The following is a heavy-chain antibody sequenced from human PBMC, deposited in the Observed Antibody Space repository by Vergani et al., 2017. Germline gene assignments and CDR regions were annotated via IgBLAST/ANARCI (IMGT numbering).Heavy chain of an antibody. CDR1: GYSFTSYW. V-gene: IGHV5-51*01. J-gene: IGHJ4*02. Sequence: EVQLVQSGAEVKKPGESLKISCKGSGYSFTSYWIGWVRQMPGKGLEWMGVIYPGDSDTRYSPSFQGQVTISSDKSISTAYLQWSSLNASDTAMYYCAIHGEAVACYFDYWGQGTLVTVSS. D-gene: IGHD6-19*01. CDR3: AIHGEAVACYFDY. CDR2: IYPGDSDT.